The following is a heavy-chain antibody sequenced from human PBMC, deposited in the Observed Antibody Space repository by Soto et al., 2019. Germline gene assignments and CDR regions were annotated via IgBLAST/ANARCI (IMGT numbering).Heavy chain of an antibody. Sequence: SHTLSLTCAISGHRVSGNSADWNWIRQSPSRGLEWLGRTYYRSKWYNDYAVSVKSRITVTPDTPKNQFSLHLNSSTSEDTAVYYCERDFSYYEGRDNLFDFWAQGALVIVS. CDR2: TYYRSKWYN. D-gene: IGHD3-16*01. CDR3: ERDFSYYEGRDNLFDF. CDR1: GHRVSGNSAD. V-gene: IGHV6-1*01. J-gene: IGHJ5*01.